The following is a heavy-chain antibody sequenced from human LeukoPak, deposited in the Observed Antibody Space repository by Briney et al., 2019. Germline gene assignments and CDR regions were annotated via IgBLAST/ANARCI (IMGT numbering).Heavy chain of an antibody. D-gene: IGHD2-21*01. CDR2: INHSGST. Sequence: SETLSLTCAVYGGSFSGYYWSWIRQPPGKGLEWIGEINHSGSTNYNPSLKSRVTISVDTSKNQFSLKLSSVTAADTAVYYCARVSGEDYWGQGTLVTVSS. CDR1: GGSFSGYY. V-gene: IGHV4-34*01. J-gene: IGHJ4*02. CDR3: ARVSGEDY.